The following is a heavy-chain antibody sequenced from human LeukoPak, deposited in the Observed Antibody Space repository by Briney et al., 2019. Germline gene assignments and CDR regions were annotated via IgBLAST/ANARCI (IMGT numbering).Heavy chain of an antibody. D-gene: IGHD6-13*01. Sequence: GGSLRLSCAASGFTLIRYGMHWVPDAPDKGVEGVAFIWYDGWNKHYTHSVKRGFTLSRDISKNTLYVQKNSLRAEDTAVYYCAKDSKYSSSWYEVRYYYFGMHVWGQGTTVTVS. V-gene: IGHV3-30*02. CDR2: IWYDGWNK. CDR1: GFTLIRYG. J-gene: IGHJ6*02. CDR3: AKDSKYSSSWYEVRYYYFGMHV.